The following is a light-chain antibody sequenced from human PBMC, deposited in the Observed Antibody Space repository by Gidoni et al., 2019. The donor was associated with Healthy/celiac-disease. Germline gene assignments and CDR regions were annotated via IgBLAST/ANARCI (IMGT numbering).Light chain of an antibody. Sequence: EIVLTHPPGPLSLSPGERATLSCMASQSVSSIYLAWYQQKPGQAPRLLIYGASSRAMGIPDRFSGSGSGTDFTLTISRLEPEDFAVYYCQQYGSSPRTFGQGTKVEIK. CDR1: QSVSSIY. J-gene: IGKJ1*01. V-gene: IGKV3-20*01. CDR2: GAS. CDR3: QQYGSSPRT.